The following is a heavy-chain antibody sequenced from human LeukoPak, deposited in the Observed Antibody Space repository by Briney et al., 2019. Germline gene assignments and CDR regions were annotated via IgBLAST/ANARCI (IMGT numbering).Heavy chain of an antibody. CDR2: FDPEDGET. D-gene: IGHD3-10*01. CDR3: ATDRNTMVRGVISDY. Sequence: ASVKVSCKVSGYTLTELSMHWVRQAPGKGLEWMGGFDPEDGETIYAQKFQGRVTMTEDASTDTAYMELSSLRSEDTAVYYCATDRNTMVRGVISDYWGQGTLVTVSS. J-gene: IGHJ4*02. V-gene: IGHV1-24*01. CDR1: GYTLTELS.